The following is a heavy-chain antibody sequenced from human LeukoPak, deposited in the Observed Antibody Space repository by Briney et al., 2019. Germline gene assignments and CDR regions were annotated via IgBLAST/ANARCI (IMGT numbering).Heavy chain of an antibody. V-gene: IGHV4-30-4*07. CDR3: ARRPSGVRAFDY. CDR2: IYYSGST. Sequence: SQTLSPTCAVSGGSISSGGYSWSWIRQPPGKGLEWIGYIYYSGSTNCNPSLKSRVTISVDTSKNQFSLKLSSVTAADTAVYYCARRPSGVRAFDYWGQGTLVTVSS. CDR1: GGSISSGGYS. J-gene: IGHJ4*02. D-gene: IGHD2-8*01.